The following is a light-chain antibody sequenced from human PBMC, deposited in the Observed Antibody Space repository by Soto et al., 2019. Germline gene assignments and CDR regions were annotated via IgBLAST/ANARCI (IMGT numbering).Light chain of an antibody. J-gene: IGLJ2*01. CDR1: SSNIGNNY. V-gene: IGLV1-51*01. CDR3: GTWDSSLSAEVV. CDR2: DNN. Sequence: QSVLTQPPSVSAAPGQKVTISCSGSSSNIGNNYVSWYQQLPGTAPKLLIYDNNKRPSGIPDRFSGSKSGTSATLGITGLQTGDEAVYYCGTWDSSLSAEVVFGGGAMLTVL.